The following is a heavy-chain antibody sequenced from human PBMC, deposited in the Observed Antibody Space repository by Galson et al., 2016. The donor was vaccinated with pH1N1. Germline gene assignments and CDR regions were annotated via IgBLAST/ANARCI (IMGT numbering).Heavy chain of an antibody. CDR3: ARVGYGDYVGYFDY. Sequence: SVKVSCKASGYTFISYDISWVRQAPGQGLEWMGRISGYNGNTNYAQKLQVRVTMTTDTSTSTAYMELRSLRSDDTAVYYCARVGYGDYVGYFDYWGQGTLVTVSS. V-gene: IGHV1-18*01. CDR2: ISGYNGNT. CDR1: GYTFISYD. J-gene: IGHJ4*02. D-gene: IGHD4-17*01.